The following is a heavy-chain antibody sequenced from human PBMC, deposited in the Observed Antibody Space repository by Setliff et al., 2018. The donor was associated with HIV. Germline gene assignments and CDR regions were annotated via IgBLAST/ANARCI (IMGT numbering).Heavy chain of an antibody. Sequence: PGGSLRLSCAASGFTFSGNWMTWVRQAPGKGLEWVANIKQDGSEKYCVDSVKGRFTISRDNAKNSLYLQMNSLGAEDTAVYYCAKTTPSSIRYPYCYYMDVWGKGTTVTVSS. J-gene: IGHJ6*03. CDR1: GFTFSGNW. CDR2: IKQDGSEK. D-gene: IGHD6-13*01. V-gene: IGHV3-7*03. CDR3: AKTTPSSIRYPYCYYMDV.